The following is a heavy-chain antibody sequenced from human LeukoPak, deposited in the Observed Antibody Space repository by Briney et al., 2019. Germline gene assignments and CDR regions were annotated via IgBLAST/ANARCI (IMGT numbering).Heavy chain of an antibody. CDR1: GFTFSSYG. CDR3: AKDSTYYDFWSGYLGYFDY. V-gene: IGHV3-30*02. J-gene: IGHJ4*02. D-gene: IGHD3-3*01. Sequence: GGSLRLSCAASGFTFSSYGMHWVRQAPGKGLEWVAFIRYDGSNKYYADSVKGRFTISRDNSKNTLYLQMNSLRAEGTAVYYCAKDSTYYDFWSGYLGYFDYWGQGTLVTVSS. CDR2: IRYDGSNK.